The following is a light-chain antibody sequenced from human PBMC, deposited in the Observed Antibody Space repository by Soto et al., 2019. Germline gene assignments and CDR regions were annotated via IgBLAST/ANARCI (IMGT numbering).Light chain of an antibody. CDR1: QSVSSD. CDR2: DTS. CDR3: QQCKDWPLT. J-gene: IGKJ4*01. V-gene: IGKV3-15*01. Sequence: EIVMTPSPATLAVSPGERASLSCRGSQSVSSDLAWYHQKPGQAPRLLIYDTSTRATGVPARFSGSRSGTEFTLTINSLQSEDFAVYYCQQCKDWPLTFGGGTKVDIK.